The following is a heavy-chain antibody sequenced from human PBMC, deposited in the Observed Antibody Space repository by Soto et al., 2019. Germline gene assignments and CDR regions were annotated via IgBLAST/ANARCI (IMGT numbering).Heavy chain of an antibody. V-gene: IGHV4-59*01. J-gene: IGHJ4*02. D-gene: IGHD6-13*01. Sequence: SETLSLTCTVSGGSISSNYWTWIRQPPGKGLEWIGYVYNSGSTNYNPSLKSRVTISEDTSKSQFSLKVNSMTAADTAVYYCARYRREAVAGYTLDNWGQGILVTVSS. CDR2: VYNSGST. CDR1: GGSISSNY. CDR3: ARYRREAVAGYTLDN.